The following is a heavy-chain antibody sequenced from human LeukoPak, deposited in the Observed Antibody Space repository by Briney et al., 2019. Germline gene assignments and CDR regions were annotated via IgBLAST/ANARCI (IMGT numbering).Heavy chain of an antibody. D-gene: IGHD1-14*01. Sequence: GGSLRLSCAASGFTFSSYSMNWVRQAPGKRLEWVSSISSSSSYIYYADSVKGRFTISRDNAKNSLYLQMNSLRAEDTAVYYCARDSATTGLDYWGQGTLVTVSS. J-gene: IGHJ4*02. CDR1: GFTFSSYS. CDR3: ARDSATTGLDY. CDR2: ISSSSSYI. V-gene: IGHV3-21*01.